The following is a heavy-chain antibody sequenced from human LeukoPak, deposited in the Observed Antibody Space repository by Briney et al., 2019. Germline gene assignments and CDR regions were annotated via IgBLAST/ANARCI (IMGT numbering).Heavy chain of an antibody. D-gene: IGHD3-3*01. J-gene: IGHJ4*02. V-gene: IGHV4-34*01. CDR3: AGFNSVDY. CDR2: INHSGST. CDR1: GGSFSGYY. Sequence: SETLSLTCAVSGGSFSGYYWTWIRQPPGKGLEWIGEINHSGSTNYNPSLTSRVTISVDTSKNQFSLRLSSVTAADTAVYYCAGFNSVDYWGQGTLVTVSS.